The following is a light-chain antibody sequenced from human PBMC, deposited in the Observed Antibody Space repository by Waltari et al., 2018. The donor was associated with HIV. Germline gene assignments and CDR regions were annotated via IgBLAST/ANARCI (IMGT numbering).Light chain of an antibody. V-gene: IGLV2-14*01. J-gene: IGLJ1*01. CDR2: EVS. CDR3: SSYTSSSTGV. CDR1: SSDVGGYNY. Sequence: QSALTQPRSVSGSPGQSITISCTGTSSDVGGYNYVSWYQQHPCKAPQLMVYEVSNRPSVASNRFSGSKCGNTASLTISGLQAEDEADYYCSSYTSSSTGVFGTGTKVTVL.